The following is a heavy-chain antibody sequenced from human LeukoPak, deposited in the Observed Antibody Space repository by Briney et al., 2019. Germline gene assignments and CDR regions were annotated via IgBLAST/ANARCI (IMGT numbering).Heavy chain of an antibody. CDR1: GISFGSHG. J-gene: IGHJ4*02. CDR3: ARARNDYDSNGFSLLDY. D-gene: IGHD3-22*01. V-gene: IGHV3-33*01. CDR2: IWYDGSNI. Sequence: GTSLRLSCAASGISFGSHGMHWVRQAPGKGLEWVAVIWYDGSNIYYADSVKGRFTISRDNSKNTLYLQMNSLRAEGTALYYCARARNDYDSNGFSLLDYWGQGTLVTVSS.